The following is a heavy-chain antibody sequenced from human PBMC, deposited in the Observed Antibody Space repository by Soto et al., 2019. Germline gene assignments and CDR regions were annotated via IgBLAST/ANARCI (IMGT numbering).Heavy chain of an antibody. CDR1: GYTFTSYA. CDR3: ARPQRGGITMVRGVNY. D-gene: IGHD3-10*01. Sequence: QVQLVQSGAEVKKPGASVKVSCKASGYTFTSYAMHWVRQAPGQRLEWMGWINAGNGNTKYSQKFQGRVTITRDTSASTAYMELSSLRSEDTAVYYCARPQRGGITMVRGVNYWGQGTLVTVSS. V-gene: IGHV1-3*01. J-gene: IGHJ4*02. CDR2: INAGNGNT.